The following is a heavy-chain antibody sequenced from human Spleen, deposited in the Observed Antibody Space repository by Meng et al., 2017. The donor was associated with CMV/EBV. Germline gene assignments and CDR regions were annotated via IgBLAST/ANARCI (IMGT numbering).Heavy chain of an antibody. CDR2: ITWNSGSI. J-gene: IGHJ4*02. V-gene: IGHV3-9*01. CDR1: GFTFSSYS. CDR3: AKSPCRWHGGSCYFDN. D-gene: IGHD2-15*01. Sequence: GGSLRLSCAASGFTFSSYSMNWVRQAPGKGLEWVSGITWNSGSIDYADSVKGRFTISRDNAKNSLFLLMNSLRAEDTALYYCAKSPCRWHGGSCYFDNWGQGTLVTVSS.